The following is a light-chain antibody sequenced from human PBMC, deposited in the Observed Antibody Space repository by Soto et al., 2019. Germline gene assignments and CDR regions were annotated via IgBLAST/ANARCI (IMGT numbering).Light chain of an antibody. CDR3: QQSDSTPFT. J-gene: IGKJ3*01. CDR2: AAS. CDR1: QSISTY. Sequence: DIQMTQSPSSLSASVGDRVTITCRASQSISTYLNWYQQKPGKAPKLLIYAASSLHSGVPSRFSGSGSGTDFTLTISSLQPEDFATYSCQQSDSTPFTFGPGTKVDI. V-gene: IGKV1-39*01.